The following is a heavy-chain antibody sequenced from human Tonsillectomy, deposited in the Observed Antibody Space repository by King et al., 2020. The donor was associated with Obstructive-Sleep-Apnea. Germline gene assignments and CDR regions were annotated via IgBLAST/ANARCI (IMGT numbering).Heavy chain of an antibody. CDR3: AKEKPTHYGPHIYYGFDV. D-gene: IGHD3-10*01. CDR2: VRYDESFK. V-gene: IGHV3-30*02. CDR1: GFAFSTFN. J-gene: IGHJ6*02. Sequence: VQLVESGGGVAQPGGSLRLSCAASGFAFSTFNMHWVRQAPGKGLEWVAVVRYDESFKYYSDSVRGRFTISRDNSKNTLHLQMNSLRAEDTAVYYCAKEKPTHYGPHIYYGFDVWGQGTTVTVSS.